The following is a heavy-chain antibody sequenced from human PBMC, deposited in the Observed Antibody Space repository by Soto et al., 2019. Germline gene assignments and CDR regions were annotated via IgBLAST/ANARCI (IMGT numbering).Heavy chain of an antibody. J-gene: IGHJ4*02. CDR3: ARDHYSIPIDY. CDR2: ISSSGSTI. CDR1: GFTFSDYY. Sequence: GGSLRLSCAASGFTFSDYYMSWIRQAPGKGLEWVSYISSSGSTIYYADSVKGRFTISRDNAKNTLYLQMNSLRAEDTAVYYCARDHYSIPIDYWGQGTLVTVSS. V-gene: IGHV3-11*01. D-gene: IGHD6-13*01.